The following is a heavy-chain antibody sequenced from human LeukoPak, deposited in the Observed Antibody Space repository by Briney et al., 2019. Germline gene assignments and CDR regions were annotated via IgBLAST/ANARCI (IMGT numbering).Heavy chain of an antibody. D-gene: IGHD1-26*01. Sequence: PSETLSLTCTVSGGSISSYYWSWIRQPPGEGLEWIGYIYYSGSTNYNPSLKSRVTISVDTSKNQFSLKLSSVTAADTAVYYCARDYLGAGTVGATSGYWGQGTLVTVSS. V-gene: IGHV4-59*01. CDR3: ARDYLGAGTVGATSGY. CDR1: GGSISSYY. CDR2: IYYSGST. J-gene: IGHJ4*02.